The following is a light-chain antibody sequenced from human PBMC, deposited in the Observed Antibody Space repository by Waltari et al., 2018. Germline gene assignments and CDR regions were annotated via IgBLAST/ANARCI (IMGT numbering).Light chain of an antibody. CDR1: SNHIGHYDL. CDR3: FSFVAANSFV. CDR2: GGT. J-gene: IGLJ1*01. Sequence: QSALTQPASVSGSPGQSITLSCTGTSNHIGHYDLVSWYQQRPGEAPKLLMYGGTKRPSGVSNRFSGSKSGKTASLTISGLQTEDEADYYCFSFVAANSFVFGPGTKVTVL. V-gene: IGLV2-23*01.